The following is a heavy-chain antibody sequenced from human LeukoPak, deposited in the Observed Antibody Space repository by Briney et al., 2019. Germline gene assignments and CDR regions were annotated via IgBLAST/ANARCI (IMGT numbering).Heavy chain of an antibody. D-gene: IGHD3-10*01. CDR2: IGTSSTTI. J-gene: IGHJ4*02. Sequence: GGSLRLSCAASGFTFSSYTMNWVRQPPGKGLEWVSNIGTSSTTIYYADSVKGRFTISRDNAKNSLYLQMNSLRADDTAVYYCAAPGQGLWYYFDYWGQGTLVTVSS. CDR3: AAPGQGLWYYFDY. V-gene: IGHV3-48*01. CDR1: GFTFSSYT.